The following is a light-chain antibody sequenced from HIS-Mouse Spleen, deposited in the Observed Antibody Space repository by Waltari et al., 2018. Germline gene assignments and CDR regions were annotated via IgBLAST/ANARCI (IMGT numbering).Light chain of an antibody. CDR2: DAS. V-gene: IGKV1-13*02. J-gene: IGKJ5*01. Sequence: AIQLTQSPSSLSASVGDRVTLTRRASQGISSALAWYQQNPGKAPKPLIYDASSLESGVPSRFSGSGSGTDFTLTISSLQPEDFATYYCQQFNSYPPRWAFGQGTRLEIK. CDR3: QQFNSYPPRWA. CDR1: QGISSA.